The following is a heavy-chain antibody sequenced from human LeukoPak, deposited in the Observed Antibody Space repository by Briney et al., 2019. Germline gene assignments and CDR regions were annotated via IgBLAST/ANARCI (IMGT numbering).Heavy chain of an antibody. V-gene: IGHV1-3*01. D-gene: IGHD5-18*01. CDR2: INAGNGNT. CDR3: ARDFASEGYSYGSLYFDF. CDR1: GYTFTSYA. J-gene: IGHJ4*02. Sequence: ASVKVSCKASGYTFTSYAMHRVRQAPGQRLEWMGWINAGNGNTKYSQKFQGRVTITRDTSASTAYMELSSLRSEDTAVYYCARDFASEGYSYGSLYFDFWGQGTLVTVSS.